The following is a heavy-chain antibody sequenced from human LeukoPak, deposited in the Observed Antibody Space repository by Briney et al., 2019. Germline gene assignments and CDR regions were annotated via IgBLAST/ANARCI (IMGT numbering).Heavy chain of an antibody. D-gene: IGHD3-10*01. J-gene: IGHJ6*04. CDR2: ITADGETT. Sequence: GGSLRLSCAASGFTFSSYAMSWVRQAPGKGLEWVSTITADGETTYYADSVKGRFTISRDNSKNTLFLLMNSLRAEDTAIHYCAKVPYSDYGSGRPPFMDVWGKGTTVAVSS. CDR1: GFTFSSYA. V-gene: IGHV3-23*01. CDR3: AKVPYSDYGSGRPPFMDV.